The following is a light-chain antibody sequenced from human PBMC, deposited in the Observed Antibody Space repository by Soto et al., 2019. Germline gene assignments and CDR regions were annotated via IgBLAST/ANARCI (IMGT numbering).Light chain of an antibody. CDR2: AAS. CDR1: QSITSY. V-gene: IGKV1-39*01. Sequence: EIQMTQSPSSLSASVGDRVTITCRASQSITSYLNWYQQKPGKAPQLLIYAASSLQSGVPSRFSGRGSGTDFTLTISSLQPEDFATYYCQQSYTTPWTFGPGTKVEVK. J-gene: IGKJ1*01. CDR3: QQSYTTPWT.